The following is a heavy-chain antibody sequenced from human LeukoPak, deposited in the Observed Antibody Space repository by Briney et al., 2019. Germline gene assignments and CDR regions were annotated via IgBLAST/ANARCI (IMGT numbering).Heavy chain of an antibody. D-gene: IGHD6-19*01. CDR1: GFTFSSYG. J-gene: IGHJ5*02. CDR3: AKASSGWYGGDWFDP. CDR2: IRYDGSNK. V-gene: IGHV3-30*02. Sequence: GGSLRLSCAASGFTFSSYGMHWVRQAPGKGLEWVAFIRYDGSNKYYADSVKGRFTISRDNSKNTLYLQMNSLRAEDTAVYYCAKASSGWYGGDWFDPWGQGTLVTVSS.